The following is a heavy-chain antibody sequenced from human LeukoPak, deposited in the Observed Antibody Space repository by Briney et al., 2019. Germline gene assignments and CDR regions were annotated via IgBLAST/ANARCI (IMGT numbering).Heavy chain of an antibody. J-gene: IGHJ3*02. Sequence: SETLSLTCTVSGGSISSSSYNWGWIRQPPGKGLEWIGIIYYSGSTYYNASLKSRVTISLDTSKNQFSLKLSSVTAADTAVYYCALAVAGIGAFDIWGQGTMVTVSS. V-gene: IGHV4-39*07. D-gene: IGHD6-19*01. CDR1: GGSISSSSYN. CDR2: IYYSGST. CDR3: ALAVAGIGAFDI.